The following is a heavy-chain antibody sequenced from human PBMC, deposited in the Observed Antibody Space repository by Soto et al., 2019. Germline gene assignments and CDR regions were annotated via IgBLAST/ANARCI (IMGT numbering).Heavy chain of an antibody. J-gene: IGHJ5*02. CDR1: GGSISSGGYY. CDR2: IYYSGST. CDR3: GGGLCSGGNCYPWPALEWFRP. D-gene: IGHD2-15*01. Sequence: QVQLQESGPGLVKPSQTLSLTCTVSGGSISSGGYYWSWIRQHPGKGLEWIGYIYYSGSTYYNPSPQRRVYLSVETFKNQVPLKLSPGDGAEQARYYRGGGLCSGGNCYPWPALEWFRPWGQGTLVTVSS. V-gene: IGHV4-31*03.